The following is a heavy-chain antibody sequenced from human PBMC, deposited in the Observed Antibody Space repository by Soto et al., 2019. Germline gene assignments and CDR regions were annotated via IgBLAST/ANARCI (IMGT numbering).Heavy chain of an antibody. CDR1: GYTFTSYG. D-gene: IGHD7-27*01. CDR3: ARVPLTGDWGYYDYAMDV. V-gene: IGHV1-18*04. CDR2: ISPYNGHT. J-gene: IGHJ6*02. Sequence: ASVKVSCKASGYTFTSYGISWVRQAPGQGLEWMGWISPYNGHTKYAQKLQGRVTLTTDTSTNTTYMELRSLRSNDTAVYFCARVPLTGDWGYYDYAMDVWGQGTTVTVSS.